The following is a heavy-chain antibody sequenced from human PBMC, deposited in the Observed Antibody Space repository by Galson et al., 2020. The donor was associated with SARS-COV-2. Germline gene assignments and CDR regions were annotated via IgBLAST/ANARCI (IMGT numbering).Heavy chain of an antibody. J-gene: IGHJ4*02. CDR2: IKEDGREK. CDR3: AKGPDYYGSGTYHYVDY. CDR1: GFTFSTYW. Sequence: GGSLRLSCAASGFTFSTYWMSWVRQAPGKGLEWVANIKEDGREKSYVDSVKGRFTIPRDNGRNSVYLQMNSLRAEATPVYYCAKGPDYYGSGTYHYVDYWGQGTLVTVSS. D-gene: IGHD3-10*01. V-gene: IGHV3-7*03.